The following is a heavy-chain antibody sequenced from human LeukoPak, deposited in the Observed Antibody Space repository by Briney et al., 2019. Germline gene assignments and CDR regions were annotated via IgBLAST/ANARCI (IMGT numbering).Heavy chain of an antibody. V-gene: IGHV4-39*01. CDR2: IYYSGST. CDR1: GGSISSSRYS. CDR3: ARHQDAFDI. J-gene: IGHJ3*02. Sequence: SETLSLTCTVSGGSISSSRYSWGWIRQPPGKGLEWIGSIYYSGSTYYNPSLKSRVTISVDTSKNQFSLKLSSVTAADTAVYYCARHQDAFDIWGQGTMVTVSS.